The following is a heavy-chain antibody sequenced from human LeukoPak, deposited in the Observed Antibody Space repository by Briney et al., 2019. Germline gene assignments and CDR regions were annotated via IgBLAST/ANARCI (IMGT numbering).Heavy chain of an antibody. CDR2: VDPSDSYT. D-gene: IGHD1-1*01. CDR3: ARLEGLSDDY. Sequence: GEALKISCQASGYSFTNHWITWVRPMPGKGLEWMGRVDPSDSYTNYSPSFQGHVTISTDKSISTAYLQWSSLKASDTAMYYCARLEGLSDDYWGRGTLVIVSS. J-gene: IGHJ4*02. V-gene: IGHV5-10-1*01. CDR1: GYSFTNHW.